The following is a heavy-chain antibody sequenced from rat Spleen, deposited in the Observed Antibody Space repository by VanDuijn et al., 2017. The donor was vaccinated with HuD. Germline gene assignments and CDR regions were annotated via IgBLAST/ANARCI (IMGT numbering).Heavy chain of an antibody. J-gene: IGHJ1*01. CDR1: GFTFSNYD. Sequence: EVQLVESGGGLVQPGRSLKLSCAASGFTFSNYDMAWVRQAPTKGLEWIASISTGGGNTYYRDSVKGRFTISRDNAKNTQYLQMDSLRSEDTAPYYCARHGSSYIDWYFDFWGPGTMVTVSS. CDR3: ARHGSSYIDWYFDF. D-gene: IGHD1-2*01. CDR2: ISTGGGNT. V-gene: IGHV5S13*01.